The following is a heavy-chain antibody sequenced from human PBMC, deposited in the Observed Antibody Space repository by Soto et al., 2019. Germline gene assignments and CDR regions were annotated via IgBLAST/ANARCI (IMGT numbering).Heavy chain of an antibody. J-gene: IGHJ4*02. V-gene: IGHV3-30*18. D-gene: IGHD6-13*01. CDR3: AKQSSTFVY. CDR2: ISNNGDKK. CDR1: GFSFSSYG. Sequence: PGGSLRLSCVVSGFSFSSYGMYWVRQAPGKGLEWVTFISNNGDKKYYADSVKGRFTISRDNSKNTVYLEMNSLRANDTAVYYCAKQSSTFVYWGQGTLVTVSS.